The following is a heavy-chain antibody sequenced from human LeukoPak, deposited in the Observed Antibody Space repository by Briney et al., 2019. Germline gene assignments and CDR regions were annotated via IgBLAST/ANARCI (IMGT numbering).Heavy chain of an antibody. CDR2: INLNSGGT. V-gene: IGHV1-2*06. CDR1: GYTFTGYY. D-gene: IGHD6-19*01. CDR3: ARSRIAVTKGGFFPNYYFDY. Sequence: ASVKVSCKASGYTFTGYYMHWVRQAPGQGLEWMGRINLNSGGTNYAQKFQGRVTMTRDTSISTAYMELSRLRSDDTAVYYCARSRIAVTKGGFFPNYYFDYWGQGTLVTVSS. J-gene: IGHJ4*02.